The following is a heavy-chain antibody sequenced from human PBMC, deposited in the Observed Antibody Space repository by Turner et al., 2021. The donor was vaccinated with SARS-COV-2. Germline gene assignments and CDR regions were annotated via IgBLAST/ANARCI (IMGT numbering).Heavy chain of an antibody. V-gene: IGHV4-39*01. J-gene: IGHJ1*01. CDR3: ATYGGDPPRYFQH. D-gene: IGHD2-21*02. CDR2: IYYSSST. CDR1: GGSISSSSYY. Sequence: QLQLQESGPGLVKPSETLSLTCTVSGGSISSSSYYWGCHRQPPGKGLEWIGSIYYSSSTYYNPSLRSRVTITVDSTNNQYSLMLSSGTAADAAVYYCATYGGDPPRYFQHWGQGTLVTVSS.